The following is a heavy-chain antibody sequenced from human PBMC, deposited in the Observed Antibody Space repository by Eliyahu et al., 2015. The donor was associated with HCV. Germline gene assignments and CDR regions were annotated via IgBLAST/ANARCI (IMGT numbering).Heavy chain of an antibody. D-gene: IGHD3-22*01. CDR1: GGSFSGYY. J-gene: IGHJ3*02. V-gene: IGHV4-34*01. Sequence: QVQLQQWGAGLLKPSETLSLTCTVYGGSFSGYYWSWIRQPPGKGLEWIGEINHTGRTNHNPPLKSRVTISVDTSKNQFSLKLSSVTAADTAVYYCARQRWYYYDSSGYFSAFDIWGQGTMVTVSS. CDR2: INHTGRT. CDR3: ARQRWYYYDSSGYFSAFDI.